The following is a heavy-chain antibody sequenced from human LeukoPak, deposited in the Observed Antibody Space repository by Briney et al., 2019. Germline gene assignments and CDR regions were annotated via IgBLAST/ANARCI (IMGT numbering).Heavy chain of an antibody. V-gene: IGHV3-15*01. CDR1: GNYW. Sequence: PGGSLRLSCAASGNYWMHWVRQAPGKGLEWVGRIKSKTDGGTTDYAAPVKGRFTISRDDSKNTLYLQMNSLKTEDTAVYYCTTVALDYYYGMDVWGQGTTVTVSS. D-gene: IGHD3-3*02. CDR3: TTVALDYYYGMDV. J-gene: IGHJ6*02. CDR2: IKSKTDGGTT.